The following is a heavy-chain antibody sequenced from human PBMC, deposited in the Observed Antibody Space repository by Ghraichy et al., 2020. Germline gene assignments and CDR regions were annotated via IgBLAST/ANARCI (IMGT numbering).Heavy chain of an antibody. V-gene: IGHV3-21*01. D-gene: IGHD2-2*01. CDR1: GFTFSRYS. CDR2: ISSSSSYI. J-gene: IGHJ6*03. Sequence: GGSLRLSCAASGFTFSRYSMNWVRQAPGKGLEWVSSISSSSSYIYYADSMKGRVTISRDNAKNSLYLQMNSLRAEDTAVYYCVRANCECSITNCQTCYYYMDVWGKGTTVTVSS. CDR3: VRANCECSITNCQTCYYYMDV.